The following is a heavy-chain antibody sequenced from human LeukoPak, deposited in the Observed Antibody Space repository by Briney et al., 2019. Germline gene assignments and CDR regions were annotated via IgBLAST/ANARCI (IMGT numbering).Heavy chain of an antibody. V-gene: IGHV1-2*02. Sequence: GAPVKVSCKASGYTFSDYYIHWMRQAPGQGLQWTGWIDPYRGATNYAQKFQGRVTMTRDTSISTAYVELSRLTSVDTAMYYCARGPNTGAFDYWGQGTPVTVSS. CDR2: IDPYRGAT. J-gene: IGHJ4*02. CDR1: GYTFSDYY. CDR3: ARGPNTGAFDY. D-gene: IGHD3-10*01.